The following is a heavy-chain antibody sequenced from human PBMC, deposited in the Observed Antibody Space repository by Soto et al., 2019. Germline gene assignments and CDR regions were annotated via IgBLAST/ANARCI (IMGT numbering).Heavy chain of an antibody. CDR2: ISGSGGST. D-gene: IGHD6-13*01. Sequence: GGSLRLSCAASGFTFSSYAMSWVRHAPGKGLEWVSDISGSGGSTYYADSVKGRFTISRDNSKNTLYLQMNSLRAEDTAVYYCAKDPRQQRAPKLDYWGQGTLVTVSS. CDR3: AKDPRQQRAPKLDY. V-gene: IGHV3-23*01. J-gene: IGHJ4*02. CDR1: GFTFSSYA.